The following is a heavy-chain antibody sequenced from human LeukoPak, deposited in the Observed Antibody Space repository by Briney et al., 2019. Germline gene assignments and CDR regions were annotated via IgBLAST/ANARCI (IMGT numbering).Heavy chain of an antibody. V-gene: IGHV4-34*01. Sequence: SETLSLTCAVYGGSFSGYYWSWIRQPPGKGLEWIGEINHSGSTNYNPSLKSRVTISVDTSKNQFSLKLSSVTAADTAVYYCARLRDSSSWYYFDYWGQGTLVTVSS. J-gene: IGHJ4*02. CDR3: ARLRDSSSWYYFDY. CDR2: INHSGST. D-gene: IGHD6-13*01. CDR1: GGSFSGYY.